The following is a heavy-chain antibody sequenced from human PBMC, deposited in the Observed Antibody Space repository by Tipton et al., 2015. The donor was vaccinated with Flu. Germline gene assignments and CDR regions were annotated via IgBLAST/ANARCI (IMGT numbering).Heavy chain of an antibody. Sequence: GLVKPSETLSLTCTVSGGSISSYYWSWIRQPPGKGREWIGYIYYSGSTNYNPSLKSRVTISVDTSKNQFSLKLSSVTAADTAVYYCARRGGGPDGYYYYGMDVWGQGTTVTVSS. J-gene: IGHJ6*02. CDR3: ARRGGGPDGYYYYGMDV. CDR2: IYYSGST. V-gene: IGHV4-59*08. D-gene: IGHD2-15*01. CDR1: GGSISSYY.